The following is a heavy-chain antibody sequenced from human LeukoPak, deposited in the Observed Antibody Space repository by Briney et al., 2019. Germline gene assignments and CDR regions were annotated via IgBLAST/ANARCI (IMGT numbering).Heavy chain of an antibody. CDR1: GFTFSSYA. J-gene: IGHJ4*02. Sequence: QTGGSLRLSCAASGFTFSSYAMSWVRQAPGKGLEWVSTISGSGSSTYYADSVKGRFTISRDNSKNTLYLQMNSLRAEDTAVYYCARDEHSGSYRPDYWGQGTLVTVSS. CDR2: ISGSGSST. V-gene: IGHV3-23*01. CDR3: ARDEHSGSYRPDY. D-gene: IGHD1-26*01.